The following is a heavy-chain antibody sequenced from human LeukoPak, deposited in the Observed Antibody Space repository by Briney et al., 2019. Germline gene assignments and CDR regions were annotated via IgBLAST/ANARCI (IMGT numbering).Heavy chain of an antibody. D-gene: IGHD1-1*01. V-gene: IGHV3-64D*06. J-gene: IGHJ4*02. Sequence: GGSLRLSCSASGFTFSSYAMHWVRQAPGKGLEYVSAISSNGGSTYYADSVKGRFTISRDNSKNTLYLQMSSLRAEDTAVYYCVKVPRYNWNDVGTLDYWGQGTLVTVSS. CDR1: GFTFSSYA. CDR3: VKVPRYNWNDVGTLDY. CDR2: ISSNGGST.